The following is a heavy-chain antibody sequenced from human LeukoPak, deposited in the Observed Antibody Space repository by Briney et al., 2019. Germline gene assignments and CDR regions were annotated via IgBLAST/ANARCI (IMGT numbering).Heavy chain of an antibody. CDR2: ISAYNGNT. D-gene: IGHD6-13*01. V-gene: IGHV1-18*04. CDR1: GYTFTGYY. J-gene: IGHJ4*02. Sequence: GASVKVSCKASGYTFTGYYMHWVRQAPGQGLEWMGWISAYNGNTNYAQKLQGRVTMTTDTSTSTAYMELRSLRSDDTAVYYCARDRDIAAAGTSGYWGQGTLVTVSS. CDR3: ARDRDIAAAGTSGY.